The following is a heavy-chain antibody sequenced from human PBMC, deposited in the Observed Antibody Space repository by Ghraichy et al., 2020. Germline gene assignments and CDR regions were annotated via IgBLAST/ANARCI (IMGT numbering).Heavy chain of an antibody. Sequence: GGSLRLSCAASGFTLRGNAMSGVGQPPGRGRKWSSGIVGSGVTTNYADSVRGRFTISRDNSKNTLFLQMNSLRAEDTAVYSCAKALYGGLDYWGQGTLVTVSS. CDR1: GFTLRGNA. V-gene: IGHV3-23*01. J-gene: IGHJ4*02. CDR3: AKALYGGLDY. CDR2: IVGSGVTT. D-gene: IGHD4-23*01.